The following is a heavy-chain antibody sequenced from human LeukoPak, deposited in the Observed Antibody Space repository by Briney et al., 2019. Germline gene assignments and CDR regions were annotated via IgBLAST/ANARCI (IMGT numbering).Heavy chain of an antibody. J-gene: IGHJ4*02. CDR1: GYTFTSYA. V-gene: IGHV7-4-1*02. Sequence: ASVKVSCKASGYTFTSYAMNWVRQAPGRGLEWMGWINTNTGNPTYAQGFTGRFVFSLDTSVSTAYLQISGLKAEDTAVYYCARDVQGGVFDYWGQGNLVTVSS. D-gene: IGHD1-1*01. CDR3: ARDVQGGVFDY. CDR2: INTNTGNP.